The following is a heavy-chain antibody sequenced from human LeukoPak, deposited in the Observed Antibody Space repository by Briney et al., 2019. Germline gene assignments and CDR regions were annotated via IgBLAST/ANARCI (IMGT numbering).Heavy chain of an antibody. J-gene: IGHJ4*02. CDR3: ARRYIVVVTAITSYYFDY. D-gene: IGHD2-21*02. Sequence: PGGSLSLSCAASGFTFSSYWMSCLRQAPGKGLEWVANIKQDGSEKYYVDSVKGRFTISRDNAKNSLYLQMNSLRAEDTAVYYCARRYIVVVTAITSYYFDYWGQGTLVTVSS. V-gene: IGHV3-7*01. CDR2: IKQDGSEK. CDR1: GFTFSSYW.